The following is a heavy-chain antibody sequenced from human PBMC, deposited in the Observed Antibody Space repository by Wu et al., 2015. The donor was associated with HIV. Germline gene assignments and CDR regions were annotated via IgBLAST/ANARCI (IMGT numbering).Heavy chain of an antibody. CDR3: ARDPSYSSSWHYYFDY. Sequence: QVQLVQSGAEVKKPGASVKVSCKASGYTFTGYYMHWVRQAPGQGLEWMGWINPNSGGTNYAQKFQGRVTMTRDTSISTAYMELSRLRSDDTAVYYCARDPSYSSSWHYYFDYWGQGTLVTVSS. CDR1: GYTFTGYY. J-gene: IGHJ4*02. D-gene: IGHD6-13*01. V-gene: IGHV1-2*02. CDR2: INPNSGGT.